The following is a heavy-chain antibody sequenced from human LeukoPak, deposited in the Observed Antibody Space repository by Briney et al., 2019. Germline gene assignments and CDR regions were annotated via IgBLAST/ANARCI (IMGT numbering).Heavy chain of an antibody. D-gene: IGHD2-15*01. V-gene: IGHV3-74*01. CDR1: GFTFSSYW. Sequence: GGSLRLSCAASGFTFSSYWMHWVRQAPGKGLVWVSRINTDGSSTSYADSVKGRFTISRDNAKNTLYLQMNSLRAEDTAVYYCARWNMVVAAIDYWGQGTLVTVSS. CDR2: INTDGSST. CDR3: ARWNMVVAAIDY. J-gene: IGHJ4*02.